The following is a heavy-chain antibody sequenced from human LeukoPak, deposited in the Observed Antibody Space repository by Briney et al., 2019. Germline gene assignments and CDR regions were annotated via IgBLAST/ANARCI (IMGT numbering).Heavy chain of an antibody. Sequence: SETLSPTCSVSGGSISGYYWSWIRQLPGERLEWIGYIYHNGRTTYNPSLESRVTISLDTSKNQLSLNLRFVTAADTALYFCARRRAQSSGPSFYYFYMDVWGKGTTVTVSS. CDR3: ARRRAQSSGPSFYYFYMDV. D-gene: IGHD1-26*01. CDR1: GGSISGYY. J-gene: IGHJ6*03. V-gene: IGHV4-59*01. CDR2: IYHNGRT.